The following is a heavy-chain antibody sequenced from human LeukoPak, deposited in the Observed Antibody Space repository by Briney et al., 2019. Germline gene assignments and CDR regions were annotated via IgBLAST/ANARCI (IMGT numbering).Heavy chain of an antibody. J-gene: IGHJ5*02. CDR1: GYTFTSYG. D-gene: IGHD2-15*01. CDR2: ISAYNGNT. CDR3: ARGRYCSGGSCYRPPDWFDP. Sequence: ASVKVSCKASGYTFTSYGISWVRQAPGQGLEWMGWISAYNGNTNYAQKLQGRVTMTTDTSTSTAYMELRSLRSDDTAVYYCARGRYCSGGSCYRPPDWFDPWGRATLVTVSS. V-gene: IGHV1-18*01.